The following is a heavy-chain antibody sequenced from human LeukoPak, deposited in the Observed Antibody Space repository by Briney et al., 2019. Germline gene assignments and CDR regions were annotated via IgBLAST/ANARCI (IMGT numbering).Heavy chain of an antibody. CDR2: INPNSGGT. V-gene: IGHV1-2*06. CDR1: GYTFTVYY. D-gene: IGHD3-10*01. CDR3: ARDDNGELDY. Sequence: ASVKVSCTASGYTFTVYYMHWVRQAPGQGLEWMGRINPNSGGTNYAQKFQGRVTMTRDTSISTAYMELSRLRSDDTAVYYCARDDNGELDYWGQGTLVTVSS. J-gene: IGHJ4*02.